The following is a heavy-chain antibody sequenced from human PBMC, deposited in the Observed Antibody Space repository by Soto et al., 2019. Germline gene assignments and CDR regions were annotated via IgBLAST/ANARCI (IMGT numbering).Heavy chain of an antibody. Sequence: PSETLSLTCTVSGGSISSYYCSWIRQPPWKGMEWIGYIYYSGITNYNPSLKSRVTISVDTSKNQFSLKLSSVTAAETAVYYCARDSSGWYGGWFDPWGQGTLLTFSS. V-gene: IGHV4-59*01. CDR2: IYYSGIT. CDR1: GGSISSYY. CDR3: ARDSSGWYGGWFDP. J-gene: IGHJ5*02. D-gene: IGHD6-19*01.